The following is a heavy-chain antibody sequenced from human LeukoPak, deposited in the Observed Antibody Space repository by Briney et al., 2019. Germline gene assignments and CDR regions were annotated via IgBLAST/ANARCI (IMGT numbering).Heavy chain of an antibody. Sequence: GGSLRLSCAASGFTFSSYDMSWVRQAPGKGLEWVANIKQDGSEKYYVDSVKGRFTISRDNAKNSLYLQMNSLRAEDTAVFYCARGYGYGSAESYYYYYMDVWGNGTTVTVSS. V-gene: IGHV3-7*01. CDR2: IKQDGSEK. D-gene: IGHD5-18*01. CDR1: GFTFSSYD. J-gene: IGHJ6*03. CDR3: ARGYGYGSAESYYYYYMDV.